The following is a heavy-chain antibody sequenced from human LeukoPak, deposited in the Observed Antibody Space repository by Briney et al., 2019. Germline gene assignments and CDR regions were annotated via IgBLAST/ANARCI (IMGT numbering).Heavy chain of an antibody. D-gene: IGHD6-13*01. CDR1: GFTFSSYG. CDR2: INWNGGST. J-gene: IGHJ5*02. Sequence: GGSLRLSCAASGFTFSSYGMSWVRQAPGKGLEWVSGINWNGGSTGYADSVKGRFTISRDNAKNSLYLQMNSLRAEDTALYYCARDRIAAAGNWFDPWGQGTLVTVSS. CDR3: ARDRIAAAGNWFDP. V-gene: IGHV3-20*04.